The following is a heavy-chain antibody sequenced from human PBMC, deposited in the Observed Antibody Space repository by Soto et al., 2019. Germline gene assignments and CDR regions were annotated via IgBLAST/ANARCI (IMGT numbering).Heavy chain of an antibody. D-gene: IGHD3-16*01. CDR3: ARELGNPDYYYYMDV. V-gene: IGHV3-48*01. Sequence: VQLVESGGGVVQPGRSLRLSCAGAGFTFRSHSMNWVRQAPGKGLEWVSYISSSSSTIYYADSVKGRFTISRDNAKNSLYLQMNSLRAEDTAVYYCARELGNPDYYYYMDVWGKGTTVTVSS. J-gene: IGHJ6*03. CDR2: ISSSSSTI. CDR1: GFTFRSHS.